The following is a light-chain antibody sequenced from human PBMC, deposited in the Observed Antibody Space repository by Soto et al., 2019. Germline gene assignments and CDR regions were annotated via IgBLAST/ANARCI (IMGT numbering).Light chain of an antibody. J-gene: IGLJ2*01. V-gene: IGLV3-9*01. CDR2: RDS. CDR3: QVWDSSTVV. CDR1: NIGSKN. Sequence: SYELTQPLSVSVALGQTARITCGGNNIGSKNVHWYQQKPVQAPVLVIYRDSNRPSGIPERFSGSNSGNTATLTISRAQAGDEADYYCQVWDSSTVVFGGGTKLTV.